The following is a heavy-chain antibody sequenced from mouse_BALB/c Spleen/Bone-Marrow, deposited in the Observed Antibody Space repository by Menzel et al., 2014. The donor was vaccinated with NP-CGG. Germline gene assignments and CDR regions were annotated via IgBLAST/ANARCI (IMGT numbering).Heavy chain of an antibody. CDR1: GFNVKDTY. D-gene: IGHD2-2*01. Sequence: EVQLVESGAELVKPGASVKLSCTASGFNVKDTYIHWVKQRPEQGLEWIGRIDPANGNTKYDPKFQGKATITADTSSNTAYLQLSSLTSEDTAVYYCASYVYGYYFDYWSQGTTLTVSS. J-gene: IGHJ2*01. CDR3: ASYVYGYYFDY. V-gene: IGHV14-3*02. CDR2: IDPANGNT.